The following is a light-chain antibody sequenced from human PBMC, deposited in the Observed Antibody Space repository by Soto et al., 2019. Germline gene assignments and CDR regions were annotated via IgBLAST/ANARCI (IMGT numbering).Light chain of an antibody. CDR1: QGVGTR. CDR3: QQGDSFPLT. CDR2: TAS. V-gene: IGKV1-12*01. Sequence: DIQMTQSPSSVSASVGDRVTITCRASQGVGTRLAWFQQKPGEAPRLLIYTASTLHSGVPSRFSGSGSGTDFTLTITSLQPEVFATYYCQQGDSFPLTFGGGTKVEIK. J-gene: IGKJ4*01.